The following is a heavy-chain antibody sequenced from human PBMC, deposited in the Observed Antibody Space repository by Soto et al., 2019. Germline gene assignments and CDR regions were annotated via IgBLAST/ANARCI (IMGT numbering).Heavy chain of an antibody. V-gene: IGHV3-33*01. D-gene: IGHD3-10*01. Sequence: QVQLVESGGGVVQPXRSLRLSCAASGFAFSTYGMHWVRQAPGKGLDWVAVIWYDGSNKYYADSVKGRFTISRDNFKNTLYLQMNSLRVEDTAVYYCARAVGSFDYWGQGTLVTVSS. CDR2: IWYDGSNK. CDR1: GFAFSTYG. CDR3: ARAVGSFDY. J-gene: IGHJ4*01.